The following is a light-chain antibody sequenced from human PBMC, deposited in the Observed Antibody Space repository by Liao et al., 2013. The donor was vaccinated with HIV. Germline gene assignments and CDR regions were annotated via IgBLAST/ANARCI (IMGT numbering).Light chain of an antibody. CDR1: NIGGKS. J-gene: IGLJ2*01. Sequence: SYELTQPPSVSVAPGKTARMTCGGNNIGGKSVHWYQQQPGQAPVLVISYDSERPSGIPERFSGSNSGNTATLTIGRVEAGDEADYYCQVWDSSSDHVVFGGGTKLTVL. CDR3: QVWDSSSDHVV. CDR2: YDS. V-gene: IGLV3-21*04.